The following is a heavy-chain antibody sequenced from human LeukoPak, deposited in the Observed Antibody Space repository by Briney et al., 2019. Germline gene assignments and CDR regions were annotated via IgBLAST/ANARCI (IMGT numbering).Heavy chain of an antibody. CDR1: GYTFTGYY. Sequence: ASVKVSCKASGYTFTGYYMHWVRQAPGQGLEWMGWINPNSGDTNYAQKLQGRVTMTTDTSTSTAYMELRSLRSDDTAVYYCARGVGATRGKAFDIWGQGTMVTVSS. CDR3: ARGVGATRGKAFDI. D-gene: IGHD1-26*01. J-gene: IGHJ3*02. CDR2: INPNSGDT. V-gene: IGHV1-2*02.